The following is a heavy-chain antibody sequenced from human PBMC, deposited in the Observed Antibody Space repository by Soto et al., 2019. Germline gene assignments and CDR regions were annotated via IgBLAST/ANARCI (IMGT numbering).Heavy chain of an antibody. CDR2: ISGSGGST. CDR3: AKFPYSSPSHYYYYMDV. Sequence: GGSLRLSCAASGFTFSSYAMSWVRQAPGKGLEWVSAISGSGGSTYYADSVKGRFTISRDNSKNTLYLQMNSLRAEDTAVYYCAKFPYSSPSHYYYYMDVWGKGTTVTVSS. J-gene: IGHJ6*03. D-gene: IGHD6-13*01. V-gene: IGHV3-23*01. CDR1: GFTFSSYA.